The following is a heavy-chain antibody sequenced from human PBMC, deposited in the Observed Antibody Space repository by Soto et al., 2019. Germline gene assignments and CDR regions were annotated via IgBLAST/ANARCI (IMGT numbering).Heavy chain of an antibody. CDR3: ARGSGIAAYNWFDP. CDR1: GGSISSSSYY. V-gene: IGHV4-39*01. J-gene: IGHJ5*02. Sequence: SETLSLTCTVSGGSISSSSYYWGWIRQPPGKGLEWIGSIYYSGSTYYNPSLKSRVTISVDTSKNQFSLKLSSVTAADTAVYYCARGSGIAAYNWFDPWGQGTLVTV. D-gene: IGHD6-13*01. CDR2: IYYSGST.